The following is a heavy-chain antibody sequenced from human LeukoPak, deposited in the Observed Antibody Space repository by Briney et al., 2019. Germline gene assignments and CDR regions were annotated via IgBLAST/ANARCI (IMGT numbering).Heavy chain of an antibody. CDR2: INPNSGGT. CDR1: GYTFTGYY. CDR3: ARLPGQTTVVDY. V-gene: IGHV1-2*06. D-gene: IGHD4-23*01. Sequence: ASVKVSCKASGYTFTGYYMHWVRQAPGQGLEWMGRINPNSGGTNYAQKFQGRVTMTRDTSISTAYMELSRLRSDDTAVYYCARLPGQTTVVDYRGQGTLVTVSS. J-gene: IGHJ4*02.